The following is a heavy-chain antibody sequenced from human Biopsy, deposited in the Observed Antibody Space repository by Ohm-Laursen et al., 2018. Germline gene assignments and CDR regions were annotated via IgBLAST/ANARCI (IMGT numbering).Heavy chain of an antibody. Sequence: SQTLSLTCPVSGGSLSSYSWSWIRQPAGKGLEWIGQIYTSGITNYNPSLKSRVTMSVDTSKNKFSLRVSSVTAADTAVYYCARDRDQRGWFDPWGQGTLVTVSS. CDR1: GGSLSSYS. CDR2: IYTSGIT. V-gene: IGHV4-4*07. D-gene: IGHD2-2*01. J-gene: IGHJ5*02. CDR3: ARDRDQRGWFDP.